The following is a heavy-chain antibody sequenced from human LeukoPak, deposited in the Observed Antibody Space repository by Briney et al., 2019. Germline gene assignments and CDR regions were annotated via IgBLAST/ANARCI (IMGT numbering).Heavy chain of an antibody. CDR3: ARNNGMDV. Sequence: GGSLRLSCAASGFALSSHWMTWVRQVQGRGPEWVANVNRDGSETYYLDSVKGRFTISKDNAKNSLYLQMNSLRAEDTALYHCARNNGMDVWGQGTTVIVSS. V-gene: IGHV3-7*03. J-gene: IGHJ6*02. CDR1: GFALSSHW. CDR2: VNRDGSET.